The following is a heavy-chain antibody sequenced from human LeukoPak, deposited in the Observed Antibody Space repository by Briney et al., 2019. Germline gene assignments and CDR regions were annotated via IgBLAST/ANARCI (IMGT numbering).Heavy chain of an antibody. J-gene: IGHJ5*02. CDR2: ISSTGGNT. CDR1: GFTFSNYA. Sequence: GGSLRLSCAASGFTFSNYAMHWVRQAPGKGLEWVSCISSTGGNTYYANSVKGRFTISRDNSKNTLYLQMSSLRAEDTAIYYCTKDSRGYSDYSHWFDPWGQGTLVTVSS. CDR3: TKDSRGYSDYSHWFDP. D-gene: IGHD5-12*01. V-gene: IGHV3-23*01.